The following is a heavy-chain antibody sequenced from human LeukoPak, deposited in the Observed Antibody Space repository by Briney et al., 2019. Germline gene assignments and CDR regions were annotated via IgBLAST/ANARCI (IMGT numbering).Heavy chain of an antibody. V-gene: IGHV5-51*01. J-gene: IGHJ6*03. D-gene: IGHD5-12*01. CDR3: ARRGYSGYDLDDYYYMDV. Sequence: GESLKISCKGSGYGSGYSFTSHWIAWVRQMPGKGLEWMGIIYPRDSNTIYSPSFQVQVTISVDTSINTAYLQWMSLKASDTAMYYCARRGYSGYDLDDYYYMDVWGKGTTVTVSS. CDR2: IYPRDSNT. CDR1: GYSFTSHW.